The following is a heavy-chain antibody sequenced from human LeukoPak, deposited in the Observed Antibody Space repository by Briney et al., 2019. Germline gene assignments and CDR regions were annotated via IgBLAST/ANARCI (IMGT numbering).Heavy chain of an antibody. Sequence: SETRSLTCTVSGGSISSSSYYWGWIRQPPGKGLEWFGRIYYSGSTYYNPSLKSRVTISVDTSKNQFSLKLSSVTAADTAVYYCARLVRGFTVYWYFDLWGRGTLVTVSS. CDR3: ARLVRGFTVYWYFDL. CDR1: GGSISSSSYY. CDR2: IYYSGST. V-gene: IGHV4-39*01. D-gene: IGHD3-10*01. J-gene: IGHJ2*01.